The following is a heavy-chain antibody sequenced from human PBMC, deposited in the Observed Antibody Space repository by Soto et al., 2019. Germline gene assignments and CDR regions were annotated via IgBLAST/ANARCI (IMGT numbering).Heavy chain of an antibody. D-gene: IGHD1-1*01. CDR2: IYYSGST. Sequence: SETLSVTCSVAGVSLSSYYLILIRPPPGKGLEWIGYIYYSGSTNYNPSLKSRVTISVDTSKNQFSLKLSSVTAADTAVYYCARGGADWNEPYYFDYWGQGTLVTVSS. V-gene: IGHV4-59*01. J-gene: IGHJ4*02. CDR3: ARGGADWNEPYYFDY. CDR1: GVSLSSYY.